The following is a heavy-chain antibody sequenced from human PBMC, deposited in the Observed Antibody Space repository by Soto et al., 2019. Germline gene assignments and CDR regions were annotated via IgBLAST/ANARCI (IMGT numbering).Heavy chain of an antibody. CDR1: GFTFSDHY. CDR2: IRNKANSYTT. CDR3: ATGSGADYPFDI. V-gene: IGHV3-72*01. J-gene: IGHJ3*02. Sequence: EVQLVESGGGLVRPGGSLRLSCAVSGFTFSDHYMDWVRQAPGKGLEWVGHIRNKANSYTTEYAASVRGRFTISRDDSKNSLYLHMNSLITEDTAVYYCATGSGADYPFDIWGQGTMVTVSS. D-gene: IGHD3-3*01.